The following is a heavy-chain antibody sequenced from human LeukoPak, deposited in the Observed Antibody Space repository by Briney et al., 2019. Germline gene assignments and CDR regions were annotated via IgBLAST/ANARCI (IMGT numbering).Heavy chain of an antibody. J-gene: IGHJ6*02. D-gene: IGHD5-12*01. CDR3: ARESSGNDSYYYYGMDV. CDR2: IVPIFGTA. CDR1: GYTFTSYA. V-gene: IGHV1-69*13. Sequence: ASVKVSCKASGYTFTSYAISWVRQAPGQGLEWMGGIVPIFGTANYAQKFQGRVTITADESTSTAYMELSSLRSEDTAVYYCARESSGNDSYYYYGMDVWGQGTTVTVSS.